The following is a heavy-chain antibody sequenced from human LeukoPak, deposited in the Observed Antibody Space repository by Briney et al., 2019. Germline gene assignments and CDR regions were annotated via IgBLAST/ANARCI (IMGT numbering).Heavy chain of an antibody. CDR2: IFHSGST. J-gene: IGHJ4*02. D-gene: IGHD3-10*01. V-gene: IGHV4-31*01. CDR1: SGSISSGTHY. CDR3: ARVLTIGGMRFDS. Sequence: SETLSLTCNVSSGSISSGTHYWSRVRQRPGKGLEWIGHIFHSGSTYYNPSLQSQSIISIDTSKNQFSLNLNSVTAADTAVYYCARVLTIGGMRFDSWGQGTLVTVSS.